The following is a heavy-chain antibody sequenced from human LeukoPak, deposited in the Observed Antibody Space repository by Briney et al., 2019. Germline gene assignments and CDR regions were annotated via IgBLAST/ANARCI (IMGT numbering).Heavy chain of an antibody. CDR2: IKSGGSYT. CDR3: ARAVTGGYHDY. J-gene: IGHJ4*02. V-gene: IGHV3-74*01. D-gene: IGHD5-18*01. Sequence: GGSLRLSCAASGFTFSSYWMHWVRQAQGKGLVWVSRIKSGGSYTAYADSVKGRFTISRDNAKNTLYLQMNRLRAEDTAVYYCARAVTGGYHDYWGQGTLVTVSS. CDR1: GFTFSSYW.